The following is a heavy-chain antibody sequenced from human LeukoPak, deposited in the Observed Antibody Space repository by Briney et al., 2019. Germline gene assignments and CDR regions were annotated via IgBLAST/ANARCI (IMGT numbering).Heavy chain of an antibody. CDR2: INPNSGGT. Sequence: ASVKVSCKASGYTFTSCYMHWGRHHPAQGLEWMGWINPNSGGTNNAQKFQGRVTMTTDTSISTAYIELSRRRCDDTAVHYFAREGVNLHIAAPPDYWGQGALVTVSS. CDR3: AREGVNLHIAAPPDY. V-gene: IGHV1-2*02. J-gene: IGHJ4*02. CDR1: GYTFTSCY. D-gene: IGHD6-25*01.